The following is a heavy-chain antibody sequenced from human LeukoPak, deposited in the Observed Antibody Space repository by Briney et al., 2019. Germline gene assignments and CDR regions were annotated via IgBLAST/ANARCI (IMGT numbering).Heavy chain of an antibody. CDR2: IRTSGST. D-gene: IGHD3-3*01. CDR1: GGSITSYY. V-gene: IGHV4-4*07. J-gene: IGHJ4*02. Sequence: SETLSLTCSVSGGSITSYYWSWIRQSAGKGLEWIGRIRTSGSTNYNPSLKSRVTMSVDTSNNQFSLKLTSVTAADTAAYYRARAYSHSWSGSYFETWGQGILVTVSS. CDR3: ARAYSHSWSGSYFET.